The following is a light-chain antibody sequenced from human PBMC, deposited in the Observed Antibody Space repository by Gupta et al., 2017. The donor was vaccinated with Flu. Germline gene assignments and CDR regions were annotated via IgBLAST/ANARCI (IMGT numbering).Light chain of an antibody. V-gene: IGLV2-11*01. CDR1: SNDVGGYDR. CDR3: SSHAGRVTWV. Sequence: QSAPTQPRSVSGSPGQSVTISCTGTSNDVGGYDRVSWYKQRPGKAPKLILYDVTERPSGVPDRFSGSKSGNTASLTISGLQADDEADYYCSSHAGRVTWVFGTGTTVNVL. CDR2: DVT. J-gene: IGLJ1*01.